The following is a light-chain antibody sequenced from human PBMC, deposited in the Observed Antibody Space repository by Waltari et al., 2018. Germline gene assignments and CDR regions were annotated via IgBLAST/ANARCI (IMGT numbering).Light chain of an antibody. CDR3: QQRSHWRT. J-gene: IGKJ1*01. Sequence: IMLTQSPATLSLSPGERATLSCRTSQSVSSYLAWFQQKPGQAPRLGISDTSNRDTSIPARFSGSGYVTDFTLTISSLESEDSAVYYCQQRSHWRTFGQGTKVEIK. CDR1: QSVSSY. V-gene: IGKV3-11*01. CDR2: DTS.